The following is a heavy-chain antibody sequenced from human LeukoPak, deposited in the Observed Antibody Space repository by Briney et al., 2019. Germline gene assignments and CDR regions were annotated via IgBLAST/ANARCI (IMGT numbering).Heavy chain of an antibody. J-gene: IGHJ4*02. V-gene: IGHV1-69*04. CDR3: ARDAGGVDQQLAQDDY. CDR1: GGTFSSYA. Sequence: SVEVSCKASGGTFSSYAISWVRQAPGQGLEWMGRIIPTLEIANYAQKFQGRVTISADKSTSTAYMELSSLRPDDTAVYYCARDAGGVDQQLAQDDYWGQGTLVTVSS. CDR2: IIPTLEIA. D-gene: IGHD6-13*01.